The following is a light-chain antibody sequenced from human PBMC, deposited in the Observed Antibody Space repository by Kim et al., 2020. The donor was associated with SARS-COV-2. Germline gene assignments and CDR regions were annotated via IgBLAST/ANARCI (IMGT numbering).Light chain of an antibody. CDR2: GAS. V-gene: IGKV3-15*01. J-gene: IGKJ2*01. CDR1: QSGRSN. CDR3: QQYNEWPRT. Sequence: GDTASCCSRESQSGRSNVAWHQKTAGQARILLDYGASTRATGTAGRFSGSGSGTEITITISRLPDEDSAVYYRQQYNEWPRTFGQGTKLEI.